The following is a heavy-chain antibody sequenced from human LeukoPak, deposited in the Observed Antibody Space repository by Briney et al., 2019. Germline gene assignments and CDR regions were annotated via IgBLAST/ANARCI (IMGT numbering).Heavy chain of an antibody. CDR2: ISGGGGIT. Sequence: GGSLILSCAASGFTFTNYAMSWVRQAPGKGLEWVSAISGGGGITNYADSVKGRFTISRDNSKNTLFLQMNSLRAEDTGVYYCAKGGGLSWFVYWGQGTLATVSS. V-gene: IGHV3-23*01. CDR1: GFTFTNYA. CDR3: AKGGGLSWFVY. J-gene: IGHJ4*02. D-gene: IGHD2-15*01.